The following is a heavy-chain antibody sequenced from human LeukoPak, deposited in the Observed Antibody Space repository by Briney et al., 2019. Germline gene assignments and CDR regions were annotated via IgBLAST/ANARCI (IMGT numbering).Heavy chain of an antibody. D-gene: IGHD3-10*01. Sequence: SETLSLTCAVSGGSISSGGYSWSWIRQPPGKGLEWIGYIFYSGNTYYNPSLKSRVTISVDTSKNQFSLKLSSVTAADTAVYYCARQSRRMVRGVILGPNWFDPWGQGTLVTVSS. CDR3: ARQSRRMVRGVILGPNWFDP. CDR2: IFYSGNT. CDR1: GGSISSGGYS. J-gene: IGHJ5*02. V-gene: IGHV4-30-4*07.